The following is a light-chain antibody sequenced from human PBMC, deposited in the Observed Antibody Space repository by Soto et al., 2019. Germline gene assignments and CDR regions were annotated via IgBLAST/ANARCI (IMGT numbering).Light chain of an antibody. CDR1: QSISSY. Sequence: DIQMTQSPSSLXXSXGXXXXXTCRASQSISSYLNWYQQKPGKAPKLLIYAASSLQSGVPSRFSGSGSGTDFTLTISSLQPEDFATYYCQQSYSTPPITFGQGTRLEIK. J-gene: IGKJ5*01. CDR2: AAS. V-gene: IGKV1-39*01. CDR3: QQSYSTPPIT.